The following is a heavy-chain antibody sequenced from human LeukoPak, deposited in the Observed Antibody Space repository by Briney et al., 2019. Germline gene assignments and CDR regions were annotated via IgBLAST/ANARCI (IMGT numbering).Heavy chain of an antibody. CDR2: INPNSGGT. Sequence: WASAKVSCKASGYTFTGHYIHWVRQAPGQGLEWMGWINPNSGGTSYAQKFQGRVSVTGDTSISTAYMEVSRLRSDDTALYYCARDRVPFYSSTFKDYYLQYGLDVWGQGTTVTVSS. CDR1: GYTFTGHY. D-gene: IGHD6-13*01. V-gene: IGHV1-2*02. J-gene: IGHJ6*02. CDR3: ARDRVPFYSSTFKDYYLQYGLDV.